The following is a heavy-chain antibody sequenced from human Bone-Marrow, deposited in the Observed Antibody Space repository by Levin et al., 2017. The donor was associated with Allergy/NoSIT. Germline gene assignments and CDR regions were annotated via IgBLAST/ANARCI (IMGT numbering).Heavy chain of an antibody. CDR1: GGPVDSTIYY. Sequence: PSETLSLTCTVSGGPVDSTIYYWTWIRQPPGRGLEWMGYIYKTGSTNVNASLMSRLSISIDSSKNQFSLRLTSVTTADGAVYYCARSSVRGALRMDVWGRGTTVAVSS. D-gene: IGHD3-10*01. CDR3: ARSSVRGALRMDV. V-gene: IGHV4-61*01. J-gene: IGHJ6*02. CDR2: IYKTGST.